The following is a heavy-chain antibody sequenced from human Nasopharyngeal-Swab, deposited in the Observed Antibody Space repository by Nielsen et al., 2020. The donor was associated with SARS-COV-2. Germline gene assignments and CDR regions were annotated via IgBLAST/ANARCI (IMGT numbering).Heavy chain of an antibody. V-gene: IGHV3-30-3*01. Sequence: PGKGLEWVAVISYDGSNKYYADSVKGRFTISRDNSKNTLYLQMNSLRAEDTAVYYCARGDSSSSTGVDYWGQGTPVTVSS. D-gene: IGHD6-6*01. CDR3: ARGDSSSSTGVDY. J-gene: IGHJ4*02. CDR2: ISYDGSNK.